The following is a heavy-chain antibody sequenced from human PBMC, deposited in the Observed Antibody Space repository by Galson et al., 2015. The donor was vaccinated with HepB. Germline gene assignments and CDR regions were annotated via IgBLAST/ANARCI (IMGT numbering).Heavy chain of an antibody. V-gene: IGHV1-18*04. D-gene: IGHD3-3*01. CDR3: ARDRYYDFWSGYFYYYYYYGMDV. CDR1: GYTFTSYG. CDR2: ISAYNGNT. Sequence: SVKVSCKASGYTFTSYGISWVRQAPGQGLEWMGWISAYNGNTNYAQKLQGRVTMTTDTSTSTAYMELRSLRSDDTAVYYCARDRYYDFWSGYFYYYYYYGMDVWGQGTTVTVSS. J-gene: IGHJ6*02.